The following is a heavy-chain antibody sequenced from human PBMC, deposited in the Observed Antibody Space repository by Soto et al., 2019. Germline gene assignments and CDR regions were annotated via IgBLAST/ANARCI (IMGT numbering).Heavy chain of an antibody. CDR3: ARGVCSSTSCYVDYYYGMEV. J-gene: IGHJ6*02. D-gene: IGHD2-2*01. CDR1: GWTFSSYA. V-gene: IGHV1-69*13. Sequence: SVKVSCKASGWTFSSYAISWVRQAPGQGREWMGGIIPIFGTANYAQKFQGRVTITADESTSTAYMELSSLRSEDTAVYYCARGVCSSTSCYVDYYYGMEVWAQGTTVTVS. CDR2: IIPIFGTA.